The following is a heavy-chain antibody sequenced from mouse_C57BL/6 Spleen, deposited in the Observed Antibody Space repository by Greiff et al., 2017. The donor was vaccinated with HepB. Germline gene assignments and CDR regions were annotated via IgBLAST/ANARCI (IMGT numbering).Heavy chain of an antibody. CDR2: IDPSDSYT. CDR1: GYTFTSYW. D-gene: IGHD1-1*01. CDR3: ARYYYGSRFYAMDY. V-gene: IGHV1-69*01. J-gene: IGHJ4*01. Sequence: VQLQQPGAELVMPGASVKLSCKASGYTFTSYWMHWVKQSPGQGLEWIGEIDPSDSYTNYNQKFKGKSTLTVDKSSSTAYMQLSSLTSEDSAVYYCARYYYGSRFYAMDYWGQGTSVTVSS.